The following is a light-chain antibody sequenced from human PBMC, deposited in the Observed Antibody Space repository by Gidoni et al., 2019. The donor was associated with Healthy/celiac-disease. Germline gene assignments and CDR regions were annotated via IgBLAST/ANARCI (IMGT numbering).Light chain of an antibody. CDR2: GTS. CDR3: QQYDNLPRS. J-gene: IGKJ2*04. V-gene: IGKV1-33*01. CDR1: QDISNY. Sequence: DIQMTQSPTSLSASVGDRVTITCQASQDISNYLNWYQQKPGKAPKLLIYGTSNLKTGVPSRFSGSGSGTDFTFTISSLQPEDIATYYCQQYDNLPRSFGQGTKLEIK.